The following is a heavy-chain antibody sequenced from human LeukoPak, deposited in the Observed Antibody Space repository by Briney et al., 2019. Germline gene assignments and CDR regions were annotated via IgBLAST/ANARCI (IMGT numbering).Heavy chain of an antibody. CDR2: ISGSGGST. Sequence: GGSLRLSCAASGFTFSSYAMSWVRQAPGKGLEWVSAISGSGGSTYYADSVKGRFTISRDNSKNTLYLQMNSLRAEDTAVYYCASAYYDFWSGYFGEDYFGYWGQGTLVTVSS. CDR3: ASAYYDFWSGYFGEDYFGY. CDR1: GFTFSSYA. J-gene: IGHJ4*02. D-gene: IGHD3-3*01. V-gene: IGHV3-23*01.